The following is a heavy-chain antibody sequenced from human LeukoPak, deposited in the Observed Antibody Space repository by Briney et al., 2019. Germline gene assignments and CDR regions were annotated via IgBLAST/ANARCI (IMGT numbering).Heavy chain of an antibody. CDR3: AREWGYITMIVAY. V-gene: IGHV1-2*02. D-gene: IGHD3-22*01. CDR2: INPNSGGT. CDR1: GYTFTGYY. J-gene: IGHJ4*02. Sequence: ASVKVSCKASGYTFTGYYMHWVRQAPGQGLEWMGWINPNSGGTNYAQKFQGRVTMTRDTSISTAYMELSRLRSDDTAVYYCAREWGYITMIVAYWGQGTLVTVSS.